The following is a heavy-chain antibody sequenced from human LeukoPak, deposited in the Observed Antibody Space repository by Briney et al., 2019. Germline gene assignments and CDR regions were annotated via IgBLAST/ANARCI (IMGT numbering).Heavy chain of an antibody. V-gene: IGHV1-8*01. J-gene: IGHJ5*02. CDR2: MNPNSGNT. D-gene: IGHD5-24*01. CDR3: AKDHSMANTAWWFDP. CDR1: GYTFISYD. Sequence: SVNVSCKASGYTFISYDINWVRQATGQGLEWMGWMNPNSGNTGYAQKFQGRITRSRDTSTSTVYMELSRLRSEDTAFYYCAKDHSMANTAWWFDPWGQGTLVTVSS.